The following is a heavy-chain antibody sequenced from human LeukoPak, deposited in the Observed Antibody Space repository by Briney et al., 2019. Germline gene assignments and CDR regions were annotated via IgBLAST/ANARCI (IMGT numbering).Heavy chain of an antibody. CDR1: GLTFSSYA. Sequence: PGGSLRLSCAASGLTFSSYAMSWVRQAPGKGLEWVSSITGSGGTTDHADSVRGRFTISRDNSKNTLYLQMNSLRVEDTALYYCARAYGSSGYYQLPIDYWGQGTLVTVSS. D-gene: IGHD3-22*01. V-gene: IGHV3-23*01. CDR2: ITGSGGTT. CDR3: ARAYGSSGYYQLPIDY. J-gene: IGHJ4*02.